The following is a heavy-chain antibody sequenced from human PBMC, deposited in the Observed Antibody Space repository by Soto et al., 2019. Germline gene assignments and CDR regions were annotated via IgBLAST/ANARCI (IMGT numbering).Heavy chain of an antibody. CDR2: IYYSGST. J-gene: IGHJ4*02. V-gene: IGHV4-59*01. D-gene: IGHD1-26*01. Sequence: PSETLSLTCTVSGGSISSYYWSWIRQPPGKGLEWIGYIYYSGSTNYNPSLESRVAMSVDTSKNQFSLKLSSVTAADTAVYYCARVKSGSYFDSWGQGTLVTVSS. CDR3: ARVKSGSYFDS. CDR1: GGSISSYY.